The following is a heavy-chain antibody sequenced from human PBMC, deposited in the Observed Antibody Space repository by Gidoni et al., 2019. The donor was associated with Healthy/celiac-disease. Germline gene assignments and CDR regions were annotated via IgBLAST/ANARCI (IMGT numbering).Heavy chain of an antibody. CDR2: IDWDDDK. Sequence: HVTLRESGPALVKPTQTLTLTCTFSGFSLSTSGMCVSWIRQPPGKALEWLARIDWDDDKYYRTSLKTRLTISKDTSKNQVVLTMTNMDPVDTATYYCVLEWGDYATFRNDYWGQGTLVTVSS. J-gene: IGHJ4*02. V-gene: IGHV2-70*15. D-gene: IGHD4-17*01. CDR3: VLEWGDYATFRNDY. CDR1: GFSLSTSGMC.